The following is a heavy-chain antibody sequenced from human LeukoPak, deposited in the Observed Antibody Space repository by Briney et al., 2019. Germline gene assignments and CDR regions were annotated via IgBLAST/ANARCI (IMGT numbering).Heavy chain of an antibody. CDR1: GFTFSSYW. CDR3: AREEVVVVAASFYDAFDI. CDR2: IKQDGSEK. D-gene: IGHD2-15*01. V-gene: IGHV3-7*01. Sequence: GGSLRLSCAAFGFTFSSYWMSWVRRAPGKGLEWVANIKQDGSEKYYVDSVKGRFTISRDNAKNSLYLQMNSLRAEDTAVYYCAREEVVVVAASFYDAFDIWGQGTMVTVSS. J-gene: IGHJ3*02.